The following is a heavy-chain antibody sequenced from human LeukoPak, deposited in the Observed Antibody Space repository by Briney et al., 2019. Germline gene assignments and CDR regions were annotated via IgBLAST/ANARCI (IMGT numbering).Heavy chain of an antibody. CDR1: GFTFSSYA. CDR2: ISGSGGST. CDR3: ANNMTTATAFDY. J-gene: IGHJ4*02. Sequence: GGSLRLSCAASGFTFSSYAISWVRQAPGKGLEWVSTISGSGGSTYYADSVKGRFTFSRDNSKNTLYLQMNSLRADDTAVYYCANNMTTATAFDYWGQGTLVTVSS. V-gene: IGHV3-23*01. D-gene: IGHD4-17*01.